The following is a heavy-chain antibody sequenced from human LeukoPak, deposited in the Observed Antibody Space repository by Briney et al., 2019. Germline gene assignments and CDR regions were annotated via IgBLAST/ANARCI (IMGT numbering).Heavy chain of an antibody. Sequence: SETLSLTCTVSGGSISSYYWSWIRQPPGKGLEWIGYIYYSGSTNYNPSLKSRVTISVDTSKNQFSLELSSVTAADTAVYYCARGVLGYCSSTSCYTRAEYFQHWGQGTLVTVSS. CDR3: ARGVLGYCSSTSCYTRAEYFQH. J-gene: IGHJ1*01. V-gene: IGHV4-59*01. CDR2: IYYSGST. D-gene: IGHD2-2*02. CDR1: GGSISSYY.